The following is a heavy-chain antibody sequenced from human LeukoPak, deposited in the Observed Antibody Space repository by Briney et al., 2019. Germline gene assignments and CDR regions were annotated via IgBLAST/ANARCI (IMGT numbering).Heavy chain of an antibody. CDR2: IYPGDSDT. D-gene: IGHD2-8*02. V-gene: IGHV5-51*01. CDR1: GYTFSSYW. J-gene: IGHJ4*02. Sequence: GESRKISCKVSGYTFSSYWIGWVRQMPGEGLEWMGIIYPGDSDTRYSPSFQGQVTISADTTISTAYLQWTSLKASDTAMYYCARSTGGTGPADYWGQGTLVTVSS. CDR3: ARSTGGTGPADY.